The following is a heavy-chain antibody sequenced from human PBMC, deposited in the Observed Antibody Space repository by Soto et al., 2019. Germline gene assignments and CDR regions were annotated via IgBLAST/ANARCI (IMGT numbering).Heavy chain of an antibody. Sequence: VQLLESGGGLLQHAGSLRLSCAASGFTFSSYAMSWVRHAPGNGLQWVSAISGSGGNTYYADSVKGQFTISSDNSKNPLYLQMNSLRAEDTAVYYCAKDLPARIAVADTSDYWGHGTLVTVSS. D-gene: IGHD6-19*01. CDR3: AKDLPARIAVADTSDY. V-gene: IGHV3-23*01. CDR1: GFTFSSYA. J-gene: IGHJ4*01. CDR2: ISGSGGNT.